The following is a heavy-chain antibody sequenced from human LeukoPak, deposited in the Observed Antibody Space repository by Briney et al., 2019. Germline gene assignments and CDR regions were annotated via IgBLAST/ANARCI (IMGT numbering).Heavy chain of an antibody. V-gene: IGHV1-18*01. D-gene: IGHD5-12*01. CDR2: ISAYNGNT. CDR1: GYTFTSYG. J-gene: IGHJ5*02. CDR3: ARDRYENWFDP. Sequence: ASVNVSCTASGYTFTSYGISWVRQAPGQGLEWMGWISAYNGNTNYAQKLQGRVTMTTDTPTSTAYMELRSLRSDDTAVYYCARDRYENWFDPWGQGTLVTVSS.